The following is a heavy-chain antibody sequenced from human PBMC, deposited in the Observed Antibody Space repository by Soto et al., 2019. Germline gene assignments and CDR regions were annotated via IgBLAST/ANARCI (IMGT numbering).Heavy chain of an antibody. CDR2: IIPIFGTA. D-gene: IGHD3-3*01. CDR1: GSTFSSYA. V-gene: IGHV1-69*13. CDR3: ARDHHTIFGVVDTDY. J-gene: IGHJ4*01. Sequence: GASVKVSCKASGSTFSSYAISWVRQAPGQGLEWMGGIIPIFGTANYAQKFQGRVTITADESTSTAYMELSSLRSDDTAVYFCARDHHTIFGVVDTDYWGQGTLVTVSS.